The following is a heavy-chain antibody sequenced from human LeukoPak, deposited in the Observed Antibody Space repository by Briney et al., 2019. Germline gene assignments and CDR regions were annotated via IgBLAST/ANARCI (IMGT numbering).Heavy chain of an antibody. Sequence: GGSLRLSCAASGFTFDDYGMSWVRHAPGKGLEWVSGINWNGGSTGYADSVKGRFTISRDNAKNSLYLQMNSLRAEDTALYYCAREEGYSGYDLIDYWGQGTLVTVSS. CDR2: INWNGGST. V-gene: IGHV3-20*04. D-gene: IGHD5-12*01. CDR3: AREEGYSGYDLIDY. CDR1: GFTFDDYG. J-gene: IGHJ4*02.